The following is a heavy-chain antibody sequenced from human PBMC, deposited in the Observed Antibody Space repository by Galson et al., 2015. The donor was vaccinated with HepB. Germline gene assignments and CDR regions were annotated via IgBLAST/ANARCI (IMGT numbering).Heavy chain of an antibody. CDR1: GGSMDSNNW. Sequence: ETLSLTCDVSGGSMDSNNWWSWVRLSQERGLEWIGEIYQTGSTNYNPSLKSRVTMSVDMSKNQFSLKLSFVTAADTAVYYCARRWSTYYYLDVWGKGTTVTVSS. V-gene: IGHV4-4*02. D-gene: IGHD3-3*01. J-gene: IGHJ6*03. CDR3: ARRWSTYYYLDV. CDR2: IYQTGST.